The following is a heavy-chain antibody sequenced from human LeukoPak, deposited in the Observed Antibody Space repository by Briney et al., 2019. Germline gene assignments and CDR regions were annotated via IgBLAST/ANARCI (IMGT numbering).Heavy chain of an antibody. Sequence: ASVKVSCKASGYTFTSYGISWVRQAPGQGLEWMGIINPSGGSTSYAQKFQGRVTMTRDTSTSTVYMELSSLRSEDTAVYYCARATQWEREVFDYWGQGTLVTVSS. J-gene: IGHJ4*02. CDR1: GYTFTSYG. CDR2: INPSGGST. CDR3: ARATQWEREVFDY. D-gene: IGHD1-26*01. V-gene: IGHV1-46*01.